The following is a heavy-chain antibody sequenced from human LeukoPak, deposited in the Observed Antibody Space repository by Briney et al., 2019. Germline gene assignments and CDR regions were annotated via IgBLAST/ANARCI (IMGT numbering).Heavy chain of an antibody. D-gene: IGHD2-21*01. CDR2: ISAYNGNT. J-gene: IGHJ4*02. V-gene: IGHV1-18*01. CDR1: GYTFTSYG. CDR3: ARESKAYCGGDCYPDY. Sequence: ASVKVSCKASGYTFTSYGISWVRQAPGQGLEWMGWISAYNGNTNYAQKLQGRVTMTTDTSTSTAYMELRSLRSDDTAVYYCARESKAYCGGDCYPDYWGQGTLVTVSS.